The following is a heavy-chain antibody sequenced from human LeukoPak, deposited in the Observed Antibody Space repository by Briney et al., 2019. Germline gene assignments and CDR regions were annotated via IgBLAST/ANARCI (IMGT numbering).Heavy chain of an antibody. Sequence: PSETLSLTCTVSGGSISSYYWSWIRQPPGKGLEWIGYIYYSGSTNYNPSLKSRVTISVDTSKNQFSLKLSSVTAADTAVYYCARHDIYDSSYNWFDPWGQGTLVTVSS. V-gene: IGHV4-59*08. CDR3: ARHDIYDSSYNWFDP. J-gene: IGHJ5*02. D-gene: IGHD3-22*01. CDR1: GGSISSYY. CDR2: IYYSGST.